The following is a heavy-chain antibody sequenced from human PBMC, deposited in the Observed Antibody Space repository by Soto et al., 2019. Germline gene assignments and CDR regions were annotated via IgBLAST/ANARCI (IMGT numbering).Heavy chain of an antibody. V-gene: IGHV3-7*03. Sequence: GGSLRLSCAASGFTFSSYWMSWVRQAPGKGLEWVANIKQDGSEKYYVDSVKGRFTISRDNAKNSLYLQMNSLRAGDTAVYYCARDRLAAAGSYGMDVWGQGTTVTVSS. CDR2: IKQDGSEK. D-gene: IGHD6-13*01. J-gene: IGHJ6*02. CDR3: ARDRLAAAGSYGMDV. CDR1: GFTFSSYW.